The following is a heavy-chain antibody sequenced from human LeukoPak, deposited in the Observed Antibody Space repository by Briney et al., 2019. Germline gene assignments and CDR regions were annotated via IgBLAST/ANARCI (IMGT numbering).Heavy chain of an antibody. J-gene: IGHJ5*02. CDR2: IIPIFGTA. Sequence: SVKVSCKASGGTFSSYAISWVRQAPGQGLEWMGGIIPIFGTANYAQKFRGRVTITADESTSTAYMELSSLRSEDTAVYYCARDSLRAAAGTGWFDPWGQGTLVTVSS. CDR1: GGTFSSYA. V-gene: IGHV1-69*13. D-gene: IGHD6-13*01. CDR3: ARDSLRAAAGTGWFDP.